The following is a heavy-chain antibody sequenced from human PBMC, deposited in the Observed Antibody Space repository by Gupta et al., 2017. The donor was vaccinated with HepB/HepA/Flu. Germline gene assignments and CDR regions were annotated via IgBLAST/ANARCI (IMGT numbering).Heavy chain of an antibody. CDR1: GYTFTGYY. CDR2: INPNSGGR. V-gene: IGHV1-2*02. J-gene: IGHJ6*03. D-gene: IGHD6-19*01. CDR3: AREYSSGWYHYMDV. Sequence: QVQLVQSGAEVKKPGASVKVSCQASGYTFTGYYLHWVRQAPGQGLEWMGWINPNSGGRNYAQKFQGRFTMTRDTSISTAYMELSRLRSDDTAVYYCAREYSSGWYHYMDVWGKGTTVTVSS.